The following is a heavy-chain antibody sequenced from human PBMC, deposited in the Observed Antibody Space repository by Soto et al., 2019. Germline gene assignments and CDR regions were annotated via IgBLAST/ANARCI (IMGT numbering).Heavy chain of an antibody. V-gene: IGHV4-59*01. D-gene: IGHD1-26*01. CDR1: GGSISSYY. CDR2: IYYSGST. CDR3: TRLIPASELKRGVFDY. Sequence: SETLSLTCTVSGGSISSYYWSWIRQPPGKGLEWIGYIYYSGSTNYNPSLKSRVTISVDTAKNQFSLKLSSVTAADTAVSSCTRLIPASELKRGVFDYWGQGTLVSVSS. J-gene: IGHJ4*02.